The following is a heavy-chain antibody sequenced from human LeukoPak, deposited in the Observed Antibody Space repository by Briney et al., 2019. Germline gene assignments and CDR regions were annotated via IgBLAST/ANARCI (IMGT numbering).Heavy chain of an antibody. CDR2: NNAGNGHT. CDR3: ARGIWSARTVDYYLDY. D-gene: IGHD2-21*01. V-gene: IGHV1-3*01. J-gene: IGHJ4*02. CDR1: GYTFSNYA. Sequence: GASVKVSCKASGYTFSNYAIHWVRQAPGQRFEWMGWNNAGNGHTKYSQNFQGRVTITRDSSASTAYMELSSLTSEDTAVYYCARGIWSARTVDYYLDYWGQGTLVTVSS.